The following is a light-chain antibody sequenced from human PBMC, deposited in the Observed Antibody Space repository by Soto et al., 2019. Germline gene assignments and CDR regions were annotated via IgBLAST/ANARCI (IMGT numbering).Light chain of an antibody. V-gene: IGKV1-39*01. CDR3: QQSYTTPPT. CDR2: AAS. CDR1: QSISTY. Sequence: DIQMTQSPSSLSASVGDRVTITCRTSQSISTYLNWYQQNPGTAPKLLISAASTLQSGVPSRFSGGGLGTDFTLTISSLQPEDFATYYCQQSYTTPPTFGQGTKVEI. J-gene: IGKJ1*01.